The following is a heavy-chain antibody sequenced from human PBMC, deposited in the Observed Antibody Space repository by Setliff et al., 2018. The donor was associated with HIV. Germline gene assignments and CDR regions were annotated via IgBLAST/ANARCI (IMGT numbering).Heavy chain of an antibody. D-gene: IGHD4-4*01. CDR3: TRGGSMTTLTT. CDR1: GVSISSQY. J-gene: IGHJ4*02. Sequence: PSETLSLTCAVSGVSISSQYWSWIRQPPGKGLEWIGFIYYNVNNNYNPSLKSRVSISVDTSKNQFSLRLSSVTAADTAVYHCTRGGSMTTLTTWGQGTLVTVSS. V-gene: IGHV4-59*11. CDR2: IYYNVNN.